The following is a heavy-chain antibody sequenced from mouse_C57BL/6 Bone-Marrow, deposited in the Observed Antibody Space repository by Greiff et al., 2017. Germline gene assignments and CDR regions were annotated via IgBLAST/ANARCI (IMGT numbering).Heavy chain of an antibody. Sequence: VKLQESGAELMKPGASVKLSCKATGYTFTGYWLEWVKQRPGHGLEWIGEILPGSGSTNYNEKFKGKATFTADTSSNTAYMQLSNLTTEDSAIYYCAGERLDYYGSSYGFDYWGQGTTLTVSA. CDR2: ILPGSGST. D-gene: IGHD1-1*01. CDR3: AGERLDYYGSSYGFDY. J-gene: IGHJ2*01. V-gene: IGHV1-9*01. CDR1: GYTFTGYW.